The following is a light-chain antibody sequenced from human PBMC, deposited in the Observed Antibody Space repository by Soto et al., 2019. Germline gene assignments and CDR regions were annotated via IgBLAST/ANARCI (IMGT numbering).Light chain of an antibody. J-gene: IGKJ3*01. Sequence: DIQLTQSPCSLSASVGGSVTITCHASHSISSYLKWQQQKPGKAPKLLIYSASTLLGGAPSRCSGSGSATYSTPIISVQQPEDAATYYRHQGSSSPLTFGAGTKVDIK. V-gene: IGKV1-39*01. CDR3: HQGSSSPLT. CDR2: SAS. CDR1: HSISSY.